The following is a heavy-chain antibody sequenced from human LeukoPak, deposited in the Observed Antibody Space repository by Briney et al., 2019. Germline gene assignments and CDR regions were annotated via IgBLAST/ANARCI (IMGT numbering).Heavy chain of an antibody. J-gene: IGHJ4*02. CDR2: IDWDDDK. D-gene: IGHD1-26*01. V-gene: IGHV2-70*11. Sequence: SGPTLVNPTQTLTLTCTFSGFSLSTSGMCVSWIRQPPGKALEWLARIDWDDDKYYSTSLKTRLTISKDTSKNQVVLTMTNMDPVDTATYYCARMLLTGSYSSHDCWGQGTLITVSS. CDR1: GFSLSTSGMC. CDR3: ARMLLTGSYSSHDC.